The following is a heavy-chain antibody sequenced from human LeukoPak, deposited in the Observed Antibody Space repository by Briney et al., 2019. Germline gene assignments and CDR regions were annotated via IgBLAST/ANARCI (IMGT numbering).Heavy chain of an antibody. J-gene: IGHJ4*02. CDR1: GFTFSNYA. V-gene: IGHV3-23*01. CDR3: AKESPQFDY. CDR2: ISGGGDSI. Sequence: GASLRLSCAASGFTFSNYAMSWVRQAPGRGLEWVSTISGGGDSIYYADSVKGRFTISRDYSKNTLYLQMKSLRVEDTAVYYCAKESPQFDYWGQGTLVTVSS.